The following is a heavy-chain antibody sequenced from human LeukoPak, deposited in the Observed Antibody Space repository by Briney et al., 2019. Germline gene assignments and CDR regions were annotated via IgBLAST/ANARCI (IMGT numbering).Heavy chain of an antibody. Sequence: ASVKVSCKASGYTFTSYAMHWVRQAPGQRLEWMGWMNPNSGNTGYAQKFQGRVTMTRNTSISTAYMELSSLRSEDTAVYYCARGPGYYDILTQDYWGQGTLVTVSS. CDR2: MNPNSGNT. V-gene: IGHV1-8*02. D-gene: IGHD3-9*01. CDR1: GYTFTSYA. CDR3: ARGPGYYDILTQDY. J-gene: IGHJ4*02.